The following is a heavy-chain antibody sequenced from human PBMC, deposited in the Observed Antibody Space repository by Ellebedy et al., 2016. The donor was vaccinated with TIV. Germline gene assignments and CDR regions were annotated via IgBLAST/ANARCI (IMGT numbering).Heavy chain of an antibody. CDR3: ARRSGYYAFDI. CDR2: IIPILGIA. V-gene: IGHV1-69*04. J-gene: IGHJ3*02. CDR1: GGTFSSYA. Sequence: AASVKVSCKASGGTFSSYAISWVRQAPGQGLEWMGRIIPILGIANYAQKFQGRVTITADKSTSTAYMELSSLRSEDTAVYYCARRSGYYAFDIWGQGTMVTVSS. D-gene: IGHD3-3*01.